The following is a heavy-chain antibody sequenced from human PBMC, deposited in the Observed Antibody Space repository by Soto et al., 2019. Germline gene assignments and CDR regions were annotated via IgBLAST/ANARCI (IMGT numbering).Heavy chain of an antibody. CDR2: INAGNGNT. D-gene: IGHD3-16*01. J-gene: IGHJ4*02. Sequence: QVQLVQSGAEVKKPGASVKVSCKASGYTFTSYAIHWVRQAPGQRLEWMGWINAGNGNTKYSQKFQDRVTITRDTSASTAYVELSSLRSEGTAVYDCARDLGGWPDYWGQGTLVTVSS. CDR1: GYTFTSYA. V-gene: IGHV1-3*01. CDR3: ARDLGGWPDY.